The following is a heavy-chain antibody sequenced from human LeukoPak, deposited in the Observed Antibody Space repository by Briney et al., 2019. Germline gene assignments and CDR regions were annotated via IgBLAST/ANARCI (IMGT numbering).Heavy chain of an antibody. CDR1: GGSISSYY. Sequence: PSETLSLTCTVSGGSISSYYWSWIRQPPGKGLKWIGSTHSSGSTNYNPSLKSRVTISVDTSNIQFSLKLSSVTAADTAVYYCARALCSSTSCSELNWFDPWGQGTLVTVSS. V-gene: IGHV4-59*01. CDR3: ARALCSSTSCSELNWFDP. CDR2: THSSGST. J-gene: IGHJ5*02. D-gene: IGHD2-2*01.